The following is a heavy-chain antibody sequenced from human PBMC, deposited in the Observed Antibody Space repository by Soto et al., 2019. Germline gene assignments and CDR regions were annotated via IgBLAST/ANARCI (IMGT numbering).Heavy chain of an antibody. D-gene: IGHD5-12*01. J-gene: IGHJ6*02. CDR2: ISAYNGKT. CDR1: GYTFTSYG. Sequence: QVQLVQSGGEVKKPGASVKLSCTASGYTFTSYGISWVRQAPGQGLEWMGWISAYNGKTNYAQNVQGRVTMTTDTSTRTAYMYLRSLRSDDTAVYYCARGGDGKYYHGMDVWGQGTTVTVSS. CDR3: ARGGDGKYYHGMDV. V-gene: IGHV1-18*01.